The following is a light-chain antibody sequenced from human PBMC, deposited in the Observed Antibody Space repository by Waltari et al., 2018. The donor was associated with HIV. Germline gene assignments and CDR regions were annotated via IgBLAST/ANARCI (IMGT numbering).Light chain of an antibody. J-gene: IGLJ3*02. CDR1: DIDIGNSNL. Sequence: QSALTQPASVSGNPGQSVTITCTGTDIDIGNSNLVSCFQQHPGKAPKLLMYDVSKRPSGVSSRFSGSKSGYFASLTISGLLTEDESSYYCLTYVSKTSTWQFGGGTYLTV. V-gene: IGLV2-23*02. CDR3: LTYVSKTSTWQ. CDR2: DVS.